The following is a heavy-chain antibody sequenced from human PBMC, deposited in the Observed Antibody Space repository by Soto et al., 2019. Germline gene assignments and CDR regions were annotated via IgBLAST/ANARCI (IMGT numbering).Heavy chain of an antibody. CDR2: INHSGST. J-gene: IGHJ5*02. CDR3: ARKGAPTYYYGSGSPTNNWFDP. Sequence: SETLSLTCAVYGGSFSGYYWSWIRQPPGKGLEWIGEINHSGSTNYNPSLKSRVTISVDTSKNQFSLKLSSVTAADTAVYYCARKGAPTYYYGSGSPTNNWFDPWGQGTLVTVS. D-gene: IGHD3-10*01. CDR1: GGSFSGYY. V-gene: IGHV4-34*01.